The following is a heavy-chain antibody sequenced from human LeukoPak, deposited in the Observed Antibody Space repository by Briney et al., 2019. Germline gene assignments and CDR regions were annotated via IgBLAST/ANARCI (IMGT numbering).Heavy chain of an antibody. CDR3: AREGGGGYSSSWYRGTFDY. Sequence: PSETLSLTCTVSGGSISSYYWSWIRQPPGKGLEWIGFVYYTGSTNYNPSLKSRVTISVDTSKNQFPLQLSSVTAADTASHYCAREGGGGYSSSWYRGTFDYWGQGTLVTVSS. V-gene: IGHV4-59*12. CDR2: VYYTGST. D-gene: IGHD6-13*01. J-gene: IGHJ4*02. CDR1: GGSISSYY.